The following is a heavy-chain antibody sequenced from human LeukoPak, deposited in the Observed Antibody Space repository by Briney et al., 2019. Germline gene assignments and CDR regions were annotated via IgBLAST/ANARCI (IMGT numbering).Heavy chain of an antibody. V-gene: IGHV3-33*01. CDR2: IWFDGSNK. J-gene: IGHJ4*02. D-gene: IGHD3-16*01. CDR3: ARDYTINYYFDY. Sequence: GGSLRLSCAASGFTFSSYGMHWVRQAPGKGLEWVAVIWFDGSNKYYADSVRGRFTISRDNSKNTLYLQMNSLRAEDTAMYYCARDYTINYYFDYWGQGTLVTVSS. CDR1: GFTFSSYG.